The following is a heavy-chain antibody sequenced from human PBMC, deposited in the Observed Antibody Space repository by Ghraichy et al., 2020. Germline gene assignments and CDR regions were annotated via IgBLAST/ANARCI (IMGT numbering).Heavy chain of an antibody. J-gene: IGHJ6*03. CDR2: IKQDGGEK. V-gene: IGHV3-7*03. Sequence: GESLNISCAASGFTFSNYWMSWVRQAPGKGLEWVANIKQDGGEKNYVDSVKGRFTISRDNAKNSLSLQMKSLRAEDTAVYYCAEREVPPATYYYYMDVWGKGTTVTVS. CDR3: AEREVPPATYYYYMDV. D-gene: IGHD2-2*01. CDR1: GFTFSNYW.